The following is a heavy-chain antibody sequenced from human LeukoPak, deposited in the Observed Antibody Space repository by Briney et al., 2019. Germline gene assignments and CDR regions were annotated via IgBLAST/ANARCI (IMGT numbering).Heavy chain of an antibody. Sequence: SETLSLTCAVYGGSFRSYYWGWIRQPPGKGLEWIGSIYYSGSTYYNPSLKSRVTISVDTSKNQFSLKLSSVTAADTAVYYCARLITMVRGVMSNWFDPWGQGTLVTVSS. V-gene: IGHV4-39*01. CDR2: IYYSGST. J-gene: IGHJ5*02. D-gene: IGHD3-10*01. CDR1: GGSFRSYY. CDR3: ARLITMVRGVMSNWFDP.